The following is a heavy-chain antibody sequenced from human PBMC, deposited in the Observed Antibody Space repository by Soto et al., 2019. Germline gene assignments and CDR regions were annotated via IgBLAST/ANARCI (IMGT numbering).Heavy chain of an antibody. Sequence: ASVKVSCKASGYTFTSYYMHWVRQAPGQGLEWMGIINPSGGSTSYAQKFQGRVTMTRDTSTSTVYMELSSLRSEDTAVYYCARGGYSGYDLGNFDYWGQGTLVTVSS. J-gene: IGHJ4*02. CDR3: ARGGYSGYDLGNFDY. CDR1: GYTFTSYY. V-gene: IGHV1-46*01. CDR2: INPSGGST. D-gene: IGHD5-12*01.